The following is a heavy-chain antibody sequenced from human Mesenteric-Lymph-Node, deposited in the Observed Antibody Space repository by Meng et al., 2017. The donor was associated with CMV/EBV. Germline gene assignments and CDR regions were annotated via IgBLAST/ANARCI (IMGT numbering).Heavy chain of an antibody. D-gene: IGHD3-3*01. J-gene: IGHJ5*02. CDR3: AKGPNYDFRSGYNWFDP. V-gene: IGHV3-30*02. Sequence: GESLKISCAESGFTFSTYGMHWVRQAPGKGLEWVAFTRYDGNTKYYADSVKGRFTISRDNSKNTLYLEMSTLRPEDTALYYCAKGPNYDFRSGYNWFDPWGQGTLVTVSS. CDR1: GFTFSTYG. CDR2: TRYDGNTK.